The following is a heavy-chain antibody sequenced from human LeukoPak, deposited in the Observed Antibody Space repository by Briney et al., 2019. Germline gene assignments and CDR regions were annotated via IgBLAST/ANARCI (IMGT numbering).Heavy chain of an antibody. CDR3: ARVDYAYGMDV. J-gene: IGHJ6*02. CDR2: ISSSSSYI. CDR1: GFTFSSYS. V-gene: IGHV3-21*04. Sequence: GGSLRLSCAASGFTFSSYSMNWVRQAPGKGLEWVSSISSSSSYIYYADSVKGRFTISRDNAKNSLYLQMNSLRAEDAAVYYCARVDYAYGMDVWGQGTTVTVSS.